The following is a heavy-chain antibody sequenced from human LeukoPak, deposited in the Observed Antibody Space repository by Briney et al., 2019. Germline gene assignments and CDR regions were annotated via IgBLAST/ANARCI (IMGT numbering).Heavy chain of an antibody. V-gene: IGHV3-23*01. Sequence: HPGGSLRLSCAASGFTFSSYAMSWVRQAPGKGLEWVSAISGSGGSTYYADSVKGRFTISRDNSKNTLYLQMNSLRAEDTAVYYCAKDYRTHDFWSGYADLYYYYGMDVWGQGTTVTVSS. CDR3: AKDYRTHDFWSGYADLYYYYGMDV. J-gene: IGHJ6*02. D-gene: IGHD3-3*01. CDR1: GFTFSSYA. CDR2: ISGSGGST.